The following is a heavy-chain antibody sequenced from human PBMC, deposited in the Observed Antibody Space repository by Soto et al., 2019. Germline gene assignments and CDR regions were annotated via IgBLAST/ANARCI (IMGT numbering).Heavy chain of an antibody. J-gene: IGHJ6*02. CDR2: IYHSGIT. D-gene: IGHD2-15*01. Sequence: SETLSLTCVFSGASISSSYWWSWVRQPPGKGLEWIGEIYHSGITKYNPSLKSRVTISVDTSKNQFSLKLSSVTAADTAVYYCARHTDIVVGIDVWGQGTTVTVSS. CDR1: GASISSSYW. V-gene: IGHV4-4*02. CDR3: ARHTDIVVGIDV.